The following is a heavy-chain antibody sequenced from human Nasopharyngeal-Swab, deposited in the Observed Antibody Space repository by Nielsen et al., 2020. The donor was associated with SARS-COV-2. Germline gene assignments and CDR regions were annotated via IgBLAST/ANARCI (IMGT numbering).Heavy chain of an antibody. CDR3: ATRDP. J-gene: IGHJ5*02. CDR2: LKSKTEGDTT. D-gene: IGHD1-26*01. V-gene: IGHV3-15*01. CDR1: GFSITNAW. Sequence: GGSLRLSCAASGFSITNAWMNWVRQAPGQGLDWVGLLKSKTEGDTTDYAAPVNVRVTISRDDSKNTLYLQMNSLKTEDPAIYYCATRDPWGQGPLVTVSS.